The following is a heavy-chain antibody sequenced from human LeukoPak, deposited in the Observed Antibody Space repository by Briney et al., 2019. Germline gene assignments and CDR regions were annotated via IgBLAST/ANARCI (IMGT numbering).Heavy chain of an antibody. J-gene: IGHJ5*02. CDR1: GYSFTSYW. Sequence: GESLKISCKGSGYSFTSYWIGWVRQMPGKGLEWMGIIYPGDSGTRYSPSFQGQVTISADKSISTAYLQWSSLKASDTAMYYCARHIETYYYDSSGYSGGNWFDPWGQGTLVTVSS. D-gene: IGHD3-22*01. V-gene: IGHV5-51*01. CDR3: ARHIETYYYDSSGYSGGNWFDP. CDR2: IYPGDSGT.